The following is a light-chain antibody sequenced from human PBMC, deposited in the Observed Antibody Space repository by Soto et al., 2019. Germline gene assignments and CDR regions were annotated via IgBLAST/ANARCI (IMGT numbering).Light chain of an antibody. Sequence: QSALTQPASVSGSPGQSITISCTGTSSDIGTYNSVSWYQQHAGKVPKLMIYDVTNRPSGVSDRFSGSKSGNPASLTISWLQDEEEADYYCTSYTPRSTLVFGGGTKLTVL. J-gene: IGLJ2*01. CDR2: DVT. CDR1: SSDIGTYNS. CDR3: TSYTPRSTLV. V-gene: IGLV2-14*01.